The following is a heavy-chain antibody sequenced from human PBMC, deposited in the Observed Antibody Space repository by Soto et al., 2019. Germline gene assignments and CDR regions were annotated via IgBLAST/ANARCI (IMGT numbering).Heavy chain of an antibody. V-gene: IGHV5-51*01. CDR2: IYPGDSDT. CDR1: GYSFTSYS. CDR3: ARNDYNGNSIDY. D-gene: IGHD4-4*01. J-gene: IGHJ4*01. Sequence: PGESLKISCKGSGYSFTSYSIGWVRQMPGKGLEWMGIIYPGDSDTRYSPSFQGQVTISADKSINTAYLQWNSLKTSDTAIYYCARNDYNGNSIDYWGHGTLVTVSS.